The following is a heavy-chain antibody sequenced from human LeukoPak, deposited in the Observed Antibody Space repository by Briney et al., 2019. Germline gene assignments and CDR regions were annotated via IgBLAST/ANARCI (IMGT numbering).Heavy chain of an antibody. D-gene: IGHD3-10*01. Sequence: GGSLRLSCAASGFTFSNYSMTWVRQAPGKGLEWVSSISGSDTSTYYADSVKGRFTISRDNSKNTLELQMDSLRAEDTAVYYCARGGSVFAYFFDYWGQGTLVTVSS. V-gene: IGHV3-23*01. CDR3: ARGGSVFAYFFDY. CDR2: ISGSDTST. J-gene: IGHJ4*02. CDR1: GFTFSNYS.